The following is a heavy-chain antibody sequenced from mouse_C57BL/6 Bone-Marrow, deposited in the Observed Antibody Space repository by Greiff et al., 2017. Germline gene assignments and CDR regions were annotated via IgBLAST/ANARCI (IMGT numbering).Heavy chain of an antibody. D-gene: IGHD1-1*01. Sequence: VQLQQPGAELVMPGASVKLSCKASGYTFTSYWMHWVKQRPGQGLEWIGEIDPSDSYTNYNQKFKGKSTLTVDKSSSTAYMQLSSLTSEDSAVYYCARKSPITTVVYFDVWGTGTTVTVSS. V-gene: IGHV1-69*01. J-gene: IGHJ1*03. CDR1: GYTFTSYW. CDR2: IDPSDSYT. CDR3: ARKSPITTVVYFDV.